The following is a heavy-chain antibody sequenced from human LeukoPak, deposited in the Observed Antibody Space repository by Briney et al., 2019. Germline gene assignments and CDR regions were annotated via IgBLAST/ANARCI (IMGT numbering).Heavy chain of an antibody. CDR1: GFTFSSYE. Sequence: EGSLRLSCAASGFTFSSYEMNWVRQAPGKGLEWVSYISSSGSTIYYADSVKGRFTISRDNAKNSLYLQMNSLRAEDTAVYYCAREDGDYYYYGMDVWGQGTTVTVSS. D-gene: IGHD4-17*01. CDR3: AREDGDYYYYGMDV. V-gene: IGHV3-48*03. CDR2: ISSSGSTI. J-gene: IGHJ6*02.